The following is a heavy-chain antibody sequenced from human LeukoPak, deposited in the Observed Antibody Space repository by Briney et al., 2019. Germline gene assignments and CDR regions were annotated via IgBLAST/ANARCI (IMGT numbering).Heavy chain of an antibody. D-gene: IGHD3-9*01. CDR2: IRYDESNK. V-gene: IGHV3-30*02. J-gene: IGHJ4*02. CDR3: AKSSAGYYVY. Sequence: GGSLRLSCAASGFTFSSYGMHWVRQAPGKGLEWVAFIRYDESNKYYADSVKGRFTISRDNSKNTLYLQMNSLRAEDTAVYYCAKSSAGYYVYWGQGTLVTVSS. CDR1: GFTFSSYG.